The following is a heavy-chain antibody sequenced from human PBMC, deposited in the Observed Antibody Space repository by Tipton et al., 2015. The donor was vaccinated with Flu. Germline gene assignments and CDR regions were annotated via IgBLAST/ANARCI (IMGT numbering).Heavy chain of an antibody. V-gene: IGHV4-4*07. D-gene: IGHD2-15*01. CDR1: GGSISSYY. CDR2: IYTSGST. CDR3: ARDPGVVVAATGYYYYYGMDV. J-gene: IGHJ6*02. Sequence: LVKPSETLSLTCTVSGGSISSYYWSWIRQPAGKGLEWIGRIYTSGSTNYNPSLKSRVTMSVDTSKNQFSLKLSSVTAADTAVYYCARDPGVVVAATGYYYYYGMDVWGQGTTVTVSS.